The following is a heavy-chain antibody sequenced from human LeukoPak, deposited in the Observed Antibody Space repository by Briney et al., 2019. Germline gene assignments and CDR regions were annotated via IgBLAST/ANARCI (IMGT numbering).Heavy chain of an antibody. J-gene: IGHJ4*01. D-gene: IGHD3-16*01. CDR3: VKDGGTVWNAVNYYFDS. Sequence: SGGSLRLSCSASGFAFSTYLMHWVRQAPGKGLECISGIDSDGGRTYYADSVKGRFTISRDNSKNTLYLQMSSLRVEDTAVYYCVKDGGTVWNAVNYYFDSWGHGTLVTVSS. CDR1: GFAFSTYL. V-gene: IGHV3-64D*06. CDR2: IDSDGGRT.